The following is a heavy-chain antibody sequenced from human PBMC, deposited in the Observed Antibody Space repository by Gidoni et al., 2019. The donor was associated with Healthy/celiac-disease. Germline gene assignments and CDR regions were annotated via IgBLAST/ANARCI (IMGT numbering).Heavy chain of an antibody. J-gene: IGHJ3*02. CDR1: GFTVSSNY. Sequence: EVQLVESGGGLVQPGGSLRLSWAASGFTVSSNYMSWVRQAQGKGLEWVSVIYSGGSTYYADSVKGRFTISRDNSKNTLYLQMNSLRAEDTAVYYCARRVSSGYTSDAFDIWGQGTMVTVSS. D-gene: IGHD3-22*01. CDR3: ARRVSSGYTSDAFDI. V-gene: IGHV3-66*04. CDR2: IYSGGST.